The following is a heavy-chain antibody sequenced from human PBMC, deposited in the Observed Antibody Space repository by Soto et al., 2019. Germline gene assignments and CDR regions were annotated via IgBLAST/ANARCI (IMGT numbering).Heavy chain of an antibody. CDR2: ISSSSTAI. D-gene: IGHD6-19*01. Sequence: GGSLRLSCAASGFTFSSYSMNWVRQAPGKGLEWVSSISSSSTAIFYGDSVKGRFITSRDNAENSLYLQMNSLRAEDTAVYYCARGAGPSYFDYWGQGTLVTVSS. CDR1: GFTFSSYS. CDR3: ARGAGPSYFDY. J-gene: IGHJ4*02. V-gene: IGHV3-21*01.